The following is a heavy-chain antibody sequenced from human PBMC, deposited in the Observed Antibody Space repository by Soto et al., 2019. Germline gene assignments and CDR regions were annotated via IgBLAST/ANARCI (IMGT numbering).Heavy chain of an antibody. J-gene: IGHJ4*02. CDR2: IYPGDSDT. CDR3: ARSDTFGYSYGYNFDY. V-gene: IGHV5-51*01. D-gene: IGHD5-18*01. Sequence: LKISCKGSGYSFTSYWIGWVRQMPGKGLEWMGIIYPGDSDTRYSQSFQGQVSIPADNSSSTAYRQWSSLKASDAAMYYWARSDTFGYSYGYNFDYWGQGTLVTVS. CDR1: GYSFTSYW.